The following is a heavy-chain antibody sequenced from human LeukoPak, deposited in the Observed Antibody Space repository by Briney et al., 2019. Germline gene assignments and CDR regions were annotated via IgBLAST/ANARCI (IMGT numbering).Heavy chain of an antibody. D-gene: IGHD4/OR15-4a*01. Sequence: GGSLTLSCAVSGFTSSNAWMSWVRQAPGKWLEWVGRIKSQNDGWARDYAAPVKGKFTISRDDSKNALYLQMNSLKTEDTAVYYCTTFDYAAFLIWGQGTMVTVSS. V-gene: IGHV3-15*01. J-gene: IGHJ3*02. CDR1: GFTSSNAW. CDR2: IKSQNDGWAR. CDR3: TTFDYAAFLI.